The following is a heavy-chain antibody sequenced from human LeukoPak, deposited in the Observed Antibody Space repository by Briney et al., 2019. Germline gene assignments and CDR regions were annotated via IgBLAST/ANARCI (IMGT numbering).Heavy chain of an antibody. CDR1: GFTFSSYG. V-gene: IGHV3-30*02. CDR3: AKGLEWLLLWPQYYFDY. J-gene: IGHJ4*02. Sequence: PGGFLRLSCAASGFTFSSYGMHWVRQAPGKGLEWVAFIRYDGSNKYYADSVKGRFTISRDNSKNTLYLQMNSLRAEDTAVYYCAKGLEWLLLWPQYYFDYWGQGTLVTASS. CDR2: IRYDGSNK. D-gene: IGHD3-3*01.